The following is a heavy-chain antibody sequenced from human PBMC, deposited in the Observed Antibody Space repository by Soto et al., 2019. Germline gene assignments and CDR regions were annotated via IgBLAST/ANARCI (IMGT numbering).Heavy chain of an antibody. J-gene: IGHJ2*01. Sequence: QLQLQESGPGLVKPSETLSLTCTVSGGSISSSSYYWGWIRQPPGKGLEWIGSIYYSGSTYYNPSLKSRVTISVDTSKNQFSLKLSSVTAADTAVYYCARHAPDAGEYYDILHWYFDLWGRGTLVTVSS. D-gene: IGHD3-9*01. CDR3: ARHAPDAGEYYDILHWYFDL. V-gene: IGHV4-39*01. CDR1: GGSISSSSYY. CDR2: IYYSGST.